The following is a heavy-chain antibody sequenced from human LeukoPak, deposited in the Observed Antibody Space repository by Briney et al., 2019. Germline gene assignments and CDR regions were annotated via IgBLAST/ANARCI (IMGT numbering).Heavy chain of an antibody. CDR3: ARHDRSLKGNFDY. CDR1: GVSISSYS. Sequence: PSETPSLTCTVSGVSISSYSWSWIRQPPGKGLEWIGYIYYSGSIKYNLSLKSRVTISVDTSKNQFSLKLSSVTAADTAVYYCARHDRSLKGNFDYWGQGTLVTVSS. J-gene: IGHJ4*02. D-gene: IGHD3-16*02. V-gene: IGHV4-59*01. CDR2: IYYSGSI.